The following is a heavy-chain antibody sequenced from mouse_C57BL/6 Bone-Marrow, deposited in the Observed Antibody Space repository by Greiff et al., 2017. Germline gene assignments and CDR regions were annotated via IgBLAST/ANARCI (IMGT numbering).Heavy chain of an antibody. Sequence: QVHVKQSGAELVKPGASVKMSCKASGYTFTSYWITWVKQRPGQGLEWIGDIYPGSGSTNYNEKFKSKATLTVDTSSSTAYMQLSSLTSEDSAVYYCARVYGSRGNYWGQGTTLTVSS. CDR1: GYTFTSYW. CDR2: IYPGSGST. V-gene: IGHV1-55*01. CDR3: ARVYGSRGNY. J-gene: IGHJ2*01. D-gene: IGHD1-1*01.